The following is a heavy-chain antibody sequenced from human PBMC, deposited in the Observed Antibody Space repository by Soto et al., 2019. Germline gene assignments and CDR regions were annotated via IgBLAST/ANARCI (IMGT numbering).Heavy chain of an antibody. CDR2: INPIDSYT. CDR3: ARRAHMSRRGETFSYYYYGMDV. Sequence: GESLKISCKGSGYSFTSYWISWVRQMPGKGLEWMGRINPIDSYTNYSPSFQGHVTISADKSISTAYLQWSSLKASDTAMYYCARRAHMSRRGETFSYYYYGMDVWGQGTTVTVSS. J-gene: IGHJ6*02. V-gene: IGHV5-10-1*01. D-gene: IGHD3-16*01. CDR1: GYSFTSYW.